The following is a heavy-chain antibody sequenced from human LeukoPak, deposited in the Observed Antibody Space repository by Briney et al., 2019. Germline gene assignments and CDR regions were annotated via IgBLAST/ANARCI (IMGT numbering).Heavy chain of an antibody. CDR3: ARLHARSYYYYGMDV. V-gene: IGHV4-59*08. J-gene: IGHJ6*02. D-gene: IGHD1-1*01. CDR1: GGSISSYY. Sequence: SETLSLTCTVSGGSISSYYWSWIRQPPGKGLEWLGYIYYSGSTNYNPSLKSRVTISVDTSKNQFSLKLSSVTAADTAVYYCARLHARSYYYYGMDVWGQGTTVTVSS. CDR2: IYYSGST.